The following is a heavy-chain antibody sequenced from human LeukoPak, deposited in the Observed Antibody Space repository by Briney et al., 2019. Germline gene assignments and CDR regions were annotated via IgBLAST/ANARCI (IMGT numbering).Heavy chain of an antibody. D-gene: IGHD2-2*01. CDR2: SNTDTGNP. CDR1: GYTFTTYA. CDR3: ARVQGYCSRTSCYPHY. J-gene: IGHJ4*02. Sequence: ASVKVSCKASGYTFTTYAINWVRQAPGQGLEWVGWSNTDTGNPTYAQGFTGRFVFSLDTSVSTAYLQISSLKAEDTAVYYCARVQGYCSRTSCYPHYWGQGTLVTVSS. V-gene: IGHV7-4-1*02.